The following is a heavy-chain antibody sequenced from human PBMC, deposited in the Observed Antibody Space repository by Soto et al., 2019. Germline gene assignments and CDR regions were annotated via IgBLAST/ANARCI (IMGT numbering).Heavy chain of an antibody. V-gene: IGHV1-69*01. Sequence: QVQLVQSGAEVKKPGSSVKVSCKASGGTFSSYAISWVRQAPGQGLEWMGGIIPIFGTANYAQKFQGRVTITADESTSTAYMELSSLRSEDTAVYYCARAPYYYDSSGYQPYYFDYWGQGTLVTVSS. CDR3: ARAPYYYDSSGYQPYYFDY. CDR2: IIPIFGTA. D-gene: IGHD3-22*01. J-gene: IGHJ4*02. CDR1: GGTFSSYA.